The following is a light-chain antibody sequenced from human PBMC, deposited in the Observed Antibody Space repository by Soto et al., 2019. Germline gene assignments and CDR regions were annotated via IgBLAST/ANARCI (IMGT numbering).Light chain of an antibody. V-gene: IGKV3-15*01. J-gene: IGKJ5*01. Sequence: EIVMTQSPATLSVSPEERATLSCRASQSVSRNLAWYQQKPGQAPRILMYDASTRATGIPARFSGSGSGTEFTLTISSLQSEDFAVYYCQQYHNWPITFGQGTRLEIK. CDR3: QQYHNWPIT. CDR1: QSVSRN. CDR2: DAS.